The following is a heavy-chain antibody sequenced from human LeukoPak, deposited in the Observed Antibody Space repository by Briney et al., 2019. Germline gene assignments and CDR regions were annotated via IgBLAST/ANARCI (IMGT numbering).Heavy chain of an antibody. J-gene: IGHJ4*02. CDR1: GYTFTSYD. D-gene: IGHD5-24*01. V-gene: IGHV1-8*01. CDR3: ARGRWLQGRRFFTDY. Sequence: ASVKVSCKASGYTFTSYDINWVRQATGQGLEWMGWMNPNSGNTGYAQRFQGRVTMTRNTSISTAYMELSSLRSEDTAVYYCARGRWLQGRRFFTDYWGQGTLVTVSS. CDR2: MNPNSGNT.